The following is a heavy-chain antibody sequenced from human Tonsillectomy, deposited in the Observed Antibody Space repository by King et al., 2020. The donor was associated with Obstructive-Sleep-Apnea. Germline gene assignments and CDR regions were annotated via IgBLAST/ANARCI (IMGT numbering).Heavy chain of an antibody. D-gene: IGHD3-22*01. CDR3: ARGSRYYYDGSGYYYFDY. CDR1: GGSISSSSYY. V-gene: IGHV4-39*07. CDR2: IYYSGST. J-gene: IGHJ4*02. Sequence: LQLQESGPGLVKPSETLSLTCTVSGGSISSSSYYWGWIRQPPGKGLEWIGTIYYSGSTYYNPSLKSRVTISVDTSKNQFSLKRSSVTPADTAVYYCARGSRYYYDGSGYYYFDYWGQGTLVTVSS.